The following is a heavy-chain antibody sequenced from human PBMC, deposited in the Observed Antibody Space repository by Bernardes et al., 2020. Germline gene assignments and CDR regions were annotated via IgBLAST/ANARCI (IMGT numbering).Heavy chain of an antibody. J-gene: IGHJ2*01. D-gene: IGHD2-21*02. V-gene: IGHV1-69*13. Sequence: SVKVSCKASGGTFSGYAITWVRQAPGQGLEWMGGIIPIFGTADYAQNFQGRVTITADESTNTAYMELSSLRSEDTAVYYCARGVVVTAIWYFDLWGRGTLVTVSS. CDR3: ARGVVVTAIWYFDL. CDR2: IIPIFGTA. CDR1: GGTFSGYA.